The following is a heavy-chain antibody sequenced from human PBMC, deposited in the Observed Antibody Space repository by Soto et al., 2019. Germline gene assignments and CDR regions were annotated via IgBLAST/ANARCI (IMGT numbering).Heavy chain of an antibody. Sequence: QVQLQESGPGLVKPSQTLSLTCTVSGGSISSGDYYWRWIRPPPGKGLEWIGYIYYSGSTYYNPSLKSRVTISVDTSKNQFSLKLSSVTAADTAVYYCARYCSGGSCYHNWFDPWGQGTLVTVSS. D-gene: IGHD2-15*01. V-gene: IGHV4-30-4*01. CDR2: IYYSGST. CDR1: GGSISSGDYY. CDR3: ARYCSGGSCYHNWFDP. J-gene: IGHJ5*02.